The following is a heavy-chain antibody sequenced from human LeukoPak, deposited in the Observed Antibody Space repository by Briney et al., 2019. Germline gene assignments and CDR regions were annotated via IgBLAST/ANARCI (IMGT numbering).Heavy chain of an antibody. J-gene: IGHJ6*02. CDR1: GFTFSTYA. V-gene: IGHV3-23*01. CDR2: ISGSGGST. Sequence: GGSLRLSCAASGFTFSTYAMSWVRQAPGKGLEWVSAISGSGGSTYYADSVKGRFTISRDNSKNTLYLQMNSLRAEDTAVYYCAKDVPSYSSGWYPYYYYYGMDVWGQGTTVTVSS. CDR3: AKDVPSYSSGWYPYYYYYGMDV. D-gene: IGHD6-19*01.